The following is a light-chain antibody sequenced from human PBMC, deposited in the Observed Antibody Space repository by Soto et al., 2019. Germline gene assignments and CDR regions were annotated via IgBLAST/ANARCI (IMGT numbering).Light chain of an antibody. V-gene: IGLV2-14*01. CDR2: EVR. CDR1: SSDVGRYNY. CDR3: NSYTSSTTWV. Sequence: QSALTQPASVSGSPGQSITISCTGTSSDVGRYNYVSWYQQHPGKAPKLMIYEVRNRPSGVSSRFSGSKPGNTASLTISGLQAEDEAEYYCNSYTSSTTWVFGGGTQLTVL. J-gene: IGLJ3*02.